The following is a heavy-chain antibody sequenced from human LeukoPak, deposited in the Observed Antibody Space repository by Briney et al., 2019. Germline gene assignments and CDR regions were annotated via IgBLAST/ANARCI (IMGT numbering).Heavy chain of an antibody. CDR1: GFTFSSYW. CDR2: IKVDGSEK. Sequence: GGSLRLSCAASGFTFSSYWMNWVRQAPGKGLEWVANIKVDGSEKYYVDSVKGRFTISRDNAKSSLYLQMNSLRAEDTAVYYCARGHLGAFDVWGQGTMVTVSS. V-gene: IGHV3-7*01. CDR3: ARGHLGAFDV. J-gene: IGHJ3*01.